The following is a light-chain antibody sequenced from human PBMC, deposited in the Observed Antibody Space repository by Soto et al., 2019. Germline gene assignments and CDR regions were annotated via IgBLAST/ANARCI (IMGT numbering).Light chain of an antibody. J-gene: IGKJ4*02. CDR2: EST. V-gene: IGKV1-39*01. Sequence: DIHMTQSPSSLSASVGDTVIITCRASQNVRSYLNWYQQKSGKAPKLLIYESTNLESGVPSRFSGDGFGTDFTLTISSLHPEDFATYYCQQSFFAPPTFGGGTNV. CDR3: QQSFFAPPT. CDR1: QNVRSY.